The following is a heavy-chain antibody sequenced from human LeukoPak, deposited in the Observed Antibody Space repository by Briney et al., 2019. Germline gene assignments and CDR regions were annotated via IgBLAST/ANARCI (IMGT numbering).Heavy chain of an antibody. D-gene: IGHD3-22*01. Sequence: EASVKVSCKASGYTFTSYGISWVRQAPGQGLEWMGWINPNSGDTNFAQKFQGRVTMTRDTSISTAYMEVTWLRSDDTAVYYCARDRPYYYDSSEYYTGIYDSWGQGTLVTVSS. CDR2: INPNSGDT. V-gene: IGHV1-2*02. CDR1: GYTFTSYG. CDR3: ARDRPYYYDSSEYYTGIYDS. J-gene: IGHJ4*02.